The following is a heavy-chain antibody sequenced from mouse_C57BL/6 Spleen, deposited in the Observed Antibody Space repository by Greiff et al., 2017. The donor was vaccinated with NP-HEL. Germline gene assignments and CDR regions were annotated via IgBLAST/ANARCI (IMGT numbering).Heavy chain of an antibody. Sequence: VQLQQPGAELVRPGSSVKLSCKASGYTFTSYWMHWVKQRPIQGLEWIGNIDPSDSETHYNQKFKDKATVTVDKSSSTAYMQLSSLTSEDSAVYYCAIFPSETVSPLFAYGGQGTLVTVSA. CDR1: GYTFTSYW. V-gene: IGHV1-52*01. D-gene: IGHD1-1*01. J-gene: IGHJ3*01. CDR2: IDPSDSET. CDR3: AIFPSETVSPLFAY.